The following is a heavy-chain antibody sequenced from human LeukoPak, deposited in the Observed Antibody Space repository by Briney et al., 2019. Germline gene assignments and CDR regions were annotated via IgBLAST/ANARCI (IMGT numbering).Heavy chain of an antibody. CDR3: TTSGLLGLVLFTSLY. D-gene: IGHD6-19*01. CDR2: IKSKADGGTT. J-gene: IGHJ4*02. CDR1: GFTFSSYA. V-gene: IGHV3-15*01. Sequence: NPGGSLRLSCAASGFTFSSYAMSWVRQAPGKGLEWVGRIKSKADGGTTDYAAPVKGRFTISRDDSKTTLYLQMNSLKTEDTAVYYCTTSGLLGLVLFTSLYWGQGTLVTVSS.